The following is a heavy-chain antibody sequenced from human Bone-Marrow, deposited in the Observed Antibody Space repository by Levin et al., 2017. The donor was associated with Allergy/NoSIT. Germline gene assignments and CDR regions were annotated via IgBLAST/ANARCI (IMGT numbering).Heavy chain of an antibody. CDR1: ADSINSGDYY. CDR2: IHHNGYA. CDR3: ARGSFCSGGDCYGFDY. V-gene: IGHV4-31*11. D-gene: IGHD2-21*01. J-gene: IGHJ4*02. Sequence: MSSETLSLTCAVSADSINSGDYYWSWIRQHPGKGLEWIGYIHHNGYAKYNPSLRSRVRISVDTSKNQFSLNLSSVTAADSAVYYCARGSFCSGGDCYGFDYWGQGTLVSVSS.